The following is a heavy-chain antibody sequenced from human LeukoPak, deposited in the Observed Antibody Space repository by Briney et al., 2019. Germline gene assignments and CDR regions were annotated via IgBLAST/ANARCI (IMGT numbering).Heavy chain of an antibody. CDR2: LWSDGTNK. Sequence: AGGSLRLSCAASGFTFSSYGMHGARQAPGRGREGGAVLWSDGTNKLYADCVKGRFTISRDNSKNTLYMQMNSLRADDTAVYYCARAPSGYVFFDYWGQGTLVTVSS. D-gene: IGHD5-12*01. CDR1: GFTFSSYG. CDR3: ARAPSGYVFFDY. J-gene: IGHJ4*02. V-gene: IGHV3-33*01.